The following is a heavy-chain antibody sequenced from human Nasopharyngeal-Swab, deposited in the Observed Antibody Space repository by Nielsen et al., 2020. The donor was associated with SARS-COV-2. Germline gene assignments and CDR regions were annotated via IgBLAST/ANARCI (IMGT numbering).Heavy chain of an antibody. Sequence: SLKISCAASGFTLDDHAMHWVRQAPGKGLEWVSGISWNSGSIGYADSVKGRFTISRDNAKNSLYLQMNSLRAEDTALYYCAKDIYDIVVVPAATHFDYWGQGTLVTVSS. D-gene: IGHD2-2*01. CDR1: GFTLDDHA. V-gene: IGHV3-9*01. CDR2: ISWNSGSI. J-gene: IGHJ4*02. CDR3: AKDIYDIVVVPAATHFDY.